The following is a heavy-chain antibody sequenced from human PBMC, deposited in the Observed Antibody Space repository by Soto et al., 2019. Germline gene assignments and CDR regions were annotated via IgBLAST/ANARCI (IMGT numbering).Heavy chain of an antibody. V-gene: IGHV3-21*01. Sequence: GGSLRLSCAASGFTFSSYSMNWVRQAPGKGLEWVSSISSSSSYIYYAASVKGRFTISRDNAKNSLYLQMNSLRAEDTAVYYCAAIQIFSYGSRPFDYWGQGTLVTVSS. J-gene: IGHJ4*02. CDR1: GFTFSSYS. D-gene: IGHD5-18*01. CDR2: ISSSSSYI. CDR3: AAIQIFSYGSRPFDY.